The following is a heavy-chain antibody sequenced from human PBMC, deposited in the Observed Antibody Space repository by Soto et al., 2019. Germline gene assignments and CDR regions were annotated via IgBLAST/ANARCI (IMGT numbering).Heavy chain of an antibody. V-gene: IGHV4-61*01. CDR1: SGSVSSHSYY. CDR3: ARTYCSSASCYGLYYFGMDV. J-gene: IGHJ6*02. D-gene: IGHD2-2*01. Sequence: PSETLSLTCAVSSGSVSSHSYYWSWIRQPPGKGLEWIRYIYYSGSTYYNPSLKSQVTISVDTSKNQFSLKLRSVTAADTAVYYCARTYCSSASCYGLYYFGMDVWGQGTTVTVSS. CDR2: IYYSGST.